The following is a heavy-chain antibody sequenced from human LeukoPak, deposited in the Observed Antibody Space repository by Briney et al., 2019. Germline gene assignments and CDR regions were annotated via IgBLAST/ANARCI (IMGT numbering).Heavy chain of an antibody. CDR1: GYTFTSYG. Sequence: ASVKVSCKASGYTFTSYGISWVRQAPGQGLEGMGWISAYNGNTNYAQKLQGRVTMTTDTSTSTAYMELRSLRSDDTAVYYCARDTSGYGDLGFDYWGQGTLVTVSS. J-gene: IGHJ4*02. CDR3: ARDTSGYGDLGFDY. CDR2: ISAYNGNT. V-gene: IGHV1-18*01. D-gene: IGHD4-17*01.